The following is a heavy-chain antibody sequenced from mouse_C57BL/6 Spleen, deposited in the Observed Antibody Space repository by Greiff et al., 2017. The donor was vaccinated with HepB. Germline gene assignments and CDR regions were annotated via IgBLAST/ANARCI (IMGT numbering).Heavy chain of an antibody. Sequence: QVQLQQPGAELVMPGASVKLSCKASGYTFTSYWMHWVKQRPGQGLEWIGEIDPSDSYTNYNQKFKGKSTLTVDKSSSTAYMQLSSLTSEDSAVYYCARLTGTVSFFDYWGQGTTLTVSS. J-gene: IGHJ2*01. CDR2: IDPSDSYT. CDR1: GYTFTSYW. V-gene: IGHV1-69*01. CDR3: ARLTGTVSFFDY. D-gene: IGHD4-1*01.